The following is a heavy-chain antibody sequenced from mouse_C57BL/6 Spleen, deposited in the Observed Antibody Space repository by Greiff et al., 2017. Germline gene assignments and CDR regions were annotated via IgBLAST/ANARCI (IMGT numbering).Heavy chain of an antibody. CDR2: IDPSDSYT. CDR3: ARYDYGGYAMDY. Sequence: QVQLQQPGAELVMPGASVKLSCKASGYTFTSYWMHWVKQRPGQGLEWIGEIDPSDSYTNYNQKFKGKSTSTVDKSSSTAYMQLSSLTSEDSAVYYCARYDYGGYAMDYWGQGTSVTVSS. CDR1: GYTFTSYW. V-gene: IGHV1-69*01. D-gene: IGHD2-4*01. J-gene: IGHJ4*01.